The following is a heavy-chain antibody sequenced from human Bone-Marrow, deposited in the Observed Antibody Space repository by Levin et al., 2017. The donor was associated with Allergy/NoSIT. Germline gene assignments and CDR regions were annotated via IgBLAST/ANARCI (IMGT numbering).Heavy chain of an antibody. CDR1: GGSVTSGTYY. J-gene: IGHJ6*02. V-gene: IGHV4-61*01. CDR3: ARNRIIVSGGNDYYYGMDV. D-gene: IGHD3-9*01. CDR2: INYHGVT. Sequence: GSLRLSCSVSGGSVTSGTYYWSWIRRPPGKDLEWIGYINYHGVTKYNPSLQSRVTISVDTSKTEFSLKVTSVTAADTAVYYCARNRIIVSGGNDYYYGMDVWGRGTTVTVSS.